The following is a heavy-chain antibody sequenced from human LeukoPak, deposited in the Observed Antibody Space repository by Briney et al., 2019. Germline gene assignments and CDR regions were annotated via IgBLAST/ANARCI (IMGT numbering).Heavy chain of an antibody. CDR2: IYYSGST. V-gene: IGHV4-61*05. CDR1: SGSIISSSYY. D-gene: IGHD3-3*01. J-gene: IGHJ4*02. Sequence: SETLSLTCTVSSGSIISSSYYWSWIRQPPGKGLEWIGYIYYSGSTNYNPSLKSRVTISVDTSKNQFSLKLSSVTAADTAVYYCARSQSTYDFWSGYYQGPLDYWGQGTLVTVSS. CDR3: ARSQSTYDFWSGYYQGPLDY.